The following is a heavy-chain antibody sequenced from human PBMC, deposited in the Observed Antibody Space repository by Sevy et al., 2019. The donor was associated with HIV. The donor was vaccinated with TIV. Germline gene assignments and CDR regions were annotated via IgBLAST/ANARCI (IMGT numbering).Heavy chain of an antibody. CDR3: ARPGIAVAGTIGYYGMDV. D-gene: IGHD6-19*01. Sequence: SESLSLTCTVSGGSISSSSYYWGWIRQPPGKGLEWIGSIYYSGSTYYNPSLKSRVTISVDTTKNQFSLKLSSVTAADTAVYYCARPGIAVAGTIGYYGMDVWGQGTTVTVSS. J-gene: IGHJ6*02. CDR2: IYYSGST. V-gene: IGHV4-39*01. CDR1: GGSISSSSYY.